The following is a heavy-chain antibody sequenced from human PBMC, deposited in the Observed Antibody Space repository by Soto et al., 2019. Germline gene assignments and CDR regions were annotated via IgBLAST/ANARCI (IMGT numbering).Heavy chain of an antibody. J-gene: IGHJ5*02. V-gene: IGHV1-18*01. CDR2: IATYNSNR. CDR1: GDTFTNFG. Sequence: HLVQSGPEVKKPGASITVSCKTSGDTFTNFGLSWVRQAPGQGLEWMGWIATYNSNRNYAQKFQGRLTLTTDTSTSTAYMELKSLRYAATAVFYCATVLRGVVNWFDPWGQGTLVTVSS. CDR3: ATVLRGVVNWFDP. D-gene: IGHD3-10*01.